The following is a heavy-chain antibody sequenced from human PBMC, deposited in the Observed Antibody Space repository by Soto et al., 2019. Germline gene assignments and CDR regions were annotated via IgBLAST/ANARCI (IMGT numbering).Heavy chain of an antibody. CDR2: IYFTGST. CDR3: ARVADADWMFDC. D-gene: IGHD3-9*01. Sequence: SETLSLTSTVSGGYISSGGYYWSWIRQHPGKGLEWIGYIYFTGSTYYNASLKSRVTISVDTSKNQFSLKLSSVTAADAAVYYCARVADADWMFDCWGQGALVTVSS. CDR1: GGYISSGGYY. J-gene: IGHJ4*02. V-gene: IGHV4-31*03.